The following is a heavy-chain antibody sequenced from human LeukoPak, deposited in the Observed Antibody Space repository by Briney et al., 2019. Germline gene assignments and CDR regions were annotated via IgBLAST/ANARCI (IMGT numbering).Heavy chain of an antibody. V-gene: IGHV3-23*01. Sequence: GGSLRLSCAASGFSFNTYAMSWVRQAPGKGLEWVSAISNTGGSTYYADSVKGRFTISRDNSKNTLYLQMNSLRAEDTAVYYCAWTRRYYDSSGYLDYWGQGTLVTVSS. CDR3: AWTRRYYDSSGYLDY. J-gene: IGHJ4*02. D-gene: IGHD3-22*01. CDR2: ISNTGGST. CDR1: GFSFNTYA.